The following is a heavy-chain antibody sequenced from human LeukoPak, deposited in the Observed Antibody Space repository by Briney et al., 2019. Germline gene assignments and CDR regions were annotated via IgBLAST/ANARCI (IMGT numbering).Heavy chain of an antibody. CDR3: ARGGILTGSDY. J-gene: IGHJ4*02. CDR2: IYTSGST. CDR1: GGSISSYY. D-gene: IGHD3-9*01. Sequence: SETLSLTCTVSGGSISSYYWSWIRQPAGKGMEWIGRIYTSGSTYYNPSLKSRVTMSVDASKNQFSLMLTSVTAADTAVYYCARGGILTGSDYWGQGTLVTVSS. V-gene: IGHV4-4*07.